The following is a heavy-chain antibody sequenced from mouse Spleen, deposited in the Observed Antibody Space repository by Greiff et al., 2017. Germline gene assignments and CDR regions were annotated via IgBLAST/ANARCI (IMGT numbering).Heavy chain of an antibody. J-gene: IGHJ1*01. CDR1: GYTFTNYW. D-gene: IGHD4-1*01. V-gene: IGHV1-63*01. CDR2: IYPGGGYT. CDR3: ARGDTGTGWYFDV. Sequence: QVQLQQSGAELVRPGTSVKMSCKASGYTFTNYWIGWAKQRPGHGLEWIGDIYPGGGYTNYNEKFKGKATLTADKSSSTAYMQLSSLTSEDSAVYYCARGDTGTGWYFDVWGAGTTVTVSS.